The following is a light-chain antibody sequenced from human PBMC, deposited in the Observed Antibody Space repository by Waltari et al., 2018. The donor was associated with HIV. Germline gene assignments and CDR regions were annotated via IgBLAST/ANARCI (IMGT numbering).Light chain of an antibody. CDR3: QQYGTSPWT. J-gene: IGKJ1*01. Sequence: EIVLTQSPGTLSLSPGERVTLSCRASQSVSSTYLAWYQQKPGQAPRLLIYDASTRATGIPDRFSGSGSGTDFTLTISRLDPEDFALYYCQQYGTSPWTFGQGTNVEIK. V-gene: IGKV3-20*01. CDR1: QSVSSTY. CDR2: DAS.